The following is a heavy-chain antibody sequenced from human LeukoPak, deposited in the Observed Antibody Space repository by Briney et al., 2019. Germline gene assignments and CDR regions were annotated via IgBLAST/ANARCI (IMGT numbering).Heavy chain of an antibody. CDR2: INPNSGGT. J-gene: IGHJ6*03. D-gene: IGHD2-8*01. Sequence: ASVKVSCKASGYTFTSYYMHWVRQAPGQGLEWMGWINPNSGGTNYAQKFQGRVTMTRDTSISTAYMELSRLRSDDTAVYYCARDEYCTNGVCYRYMDVWGKGTTVTVSS. V-gene: IGHV1-2*02. CDR1: GYTFTSYY. CDR3: ARDEYCTNGVCYRYMDV.